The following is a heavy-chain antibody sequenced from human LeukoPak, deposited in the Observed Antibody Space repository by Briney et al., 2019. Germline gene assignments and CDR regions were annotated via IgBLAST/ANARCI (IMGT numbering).Heavy chain of an antibody. J-gene: IGHJ5*02. CDR2: IYYSGNT. CDR3: ARQYSSSWYAVPRNWFDP. CDR1: GVSISSSNSY. Sequence: SETLSLTCTVSGVSISSSNSYWGWIRQPPGKGLEWIGSIYYSGNTYYNASLKSQVSISIDTSKNQFSLRLTSVTAADTAVYYCARQYSSSWYAVPRNWFDPWGQGTLVTVSS. D-gene: IGHD6-13*01. V-gene: IGHV4-39*01.